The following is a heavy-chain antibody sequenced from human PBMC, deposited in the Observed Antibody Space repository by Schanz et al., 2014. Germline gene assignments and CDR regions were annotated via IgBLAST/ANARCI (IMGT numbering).Heavy chain of an antibody. CDR1: GYTFTTYY. CDR2: MNPNSGNT. J-gene: IGHJ3*02. Sequence: QVQLVQSGTQVKKPGASVKVSCKASGYTFTTYYMLWVRQATGQGLEWMGWMNPNSGNTGYAQKFQGRVTMTRNTSISTAYMELSSLRSEDTALYYCTRGGYSYALSAFDIWGQGTMVTVSS. CDR3: TRGGYSYALSAFDI. D-gene: IGHD5-18*01. V-gene: IGHV1-8*01.